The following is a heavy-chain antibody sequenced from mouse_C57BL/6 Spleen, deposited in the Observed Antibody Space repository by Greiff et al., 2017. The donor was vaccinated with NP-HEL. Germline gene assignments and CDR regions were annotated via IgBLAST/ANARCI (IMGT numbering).Heavy chain of an antibody. V-gene: IGHV5-17*01. J-gene: IGHJ4*01. Sequence: VHLQQSGGGLVKPGGSLKLSCAASGFTFSDYGMHWVRQAPEKGLEWVAYISSGSSTIYYADTVKGRSTISRDNAKNTLFLQMTSLRSEDTAMYYCARKIITTVVADYYAMDYWGQGTSVTVSS. D-gene: IGHD1-1*01. CDR3: ARKIITTVVADYYAMDY. CDR1: GFTFSDYG. CDR2: ISSGSSTI.